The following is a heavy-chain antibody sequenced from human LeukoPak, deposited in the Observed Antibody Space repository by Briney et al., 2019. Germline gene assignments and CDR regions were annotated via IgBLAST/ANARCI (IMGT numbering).Heavy chain of an antibody. V-gene: IGHV1-69*05. D-gene: IGHD5-24*01. J-gene: IGHJ3*02. CDR1: GGTFSSYA. Sequence: ASVKVSCKASGGTFSSYAISWVRQAPGQGLEWMGGIIPIFGTANYAQMFQGGVTITTDESTSTAYMELSSLRSEDTAVYYCARPREMATIRDAFDIWGQGTMVTVSS. CDR3: ARPREMATIRDAFDI. CDR2: IIPIFGTA.